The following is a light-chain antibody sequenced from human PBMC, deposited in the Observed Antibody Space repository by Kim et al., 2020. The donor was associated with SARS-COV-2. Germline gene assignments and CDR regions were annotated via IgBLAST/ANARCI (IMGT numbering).Light chain of an antibody. CDR2: GDS. V-gene: IGLV3-1*01. CDR3: QVWDSITVV. J-gene: IGLJ2*01. CDR1: KLGGKY. Sequence: SYELTQPPSVSVAPGQTARITCSGDKLGGKYACWYQQKPGQAPVLVIYGDSKRPSGIPERFSGSNSGNTATLTISRTQARDEADYYCQVWDSITVVFGGGTQLTVL.